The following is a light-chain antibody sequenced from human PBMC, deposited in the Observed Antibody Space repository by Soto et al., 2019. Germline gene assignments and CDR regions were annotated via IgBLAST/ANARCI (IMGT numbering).Light chain of an antibody. J-gene: IGKJ2*01. CDR2: DVS. V-gene: IGKV1-5*01. CDR3: QQYNSYPRT. Sequence: DILMTQSPSTLSAAVGDRVTITCRASQSISTRLAWYQQKPGKAPNLLIYDVSSLESGVPSRFSGGGSGTEFTLTISSLQPDDFATYYCQQYNSYPRTFGQGTKLEIK. CDR1: QSISTR.